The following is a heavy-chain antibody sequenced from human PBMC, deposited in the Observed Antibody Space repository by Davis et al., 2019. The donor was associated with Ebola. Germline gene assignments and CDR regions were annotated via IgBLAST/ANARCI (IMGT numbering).Heavy chain of an antibody. J-gene: IGHJ3*02. CDR1: GFTFSSYS. V-gene: IGHV3-21*01. CDR2: ISSSSSYI. CDR3: ARMELRGDSGSAFDI. D-gene: IGHD1-7*01. Sequence: GESLKISCAASGFTFSSYSMNWVRQAPGKGLEWVSSISSSSSYIYYADSVKGRFTISRDNAKNSLYLQMNSLRPEDTALYFCARMELRGDSGSAFDIWGQGTMVSVSS.